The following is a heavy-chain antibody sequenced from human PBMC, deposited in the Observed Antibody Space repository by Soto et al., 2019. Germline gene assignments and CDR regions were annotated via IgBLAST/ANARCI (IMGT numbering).Heavy chain of an antibody. D-gene: IGHD3-9*01. CDR3: PRIHTQAGYFDWLFPP. Sequence: SGPTLVNPTETLTLTCTVSGFSLSSARMGVSWIRQPPGKALEWLAHIFSNDEKSYSTSLKSRLTISKDTSKSQVVLTMTNMDPGNTATFSCPRIHTQAGYFDWLFPPGGRETLVTVPS. V-gene: IGHV2-26*01. CDR2: IFSNDEK. J-gene: IGHJ5*02. CDR1: GFSLSSARMG.